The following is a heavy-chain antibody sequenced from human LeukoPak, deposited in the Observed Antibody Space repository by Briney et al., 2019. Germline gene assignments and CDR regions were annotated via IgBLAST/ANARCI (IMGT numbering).Heavy chain of an antibody. D-gene: IGHD2-15*01. Sequence: SETLSLTCTVSGDSISSYHWTWIRQPPGRGLEWIGYVYYSGSTNYNPSLKSRVTISLDTSNNQFSLKLSSVTAADTAIYYCATYTRHCSGGTCYSINYWGEGTLVTVSS. CDR3: ATYTRHCSGGTCYSINY. J-gene: IGHJ4*02. CDR2: VYYSGST. V-gene: IGHV4-59*08. CDR1: GDSISSYH.